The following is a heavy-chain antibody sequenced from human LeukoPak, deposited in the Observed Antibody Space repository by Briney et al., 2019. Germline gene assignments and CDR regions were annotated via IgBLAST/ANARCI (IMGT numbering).Heavy chain of an antibody. J-gene: IGHJ1*01. V-gene: IGHV4-59*08. D-gene: IGHD3-10*01. CDR3: ARTYGSGSQRGYFQH. Sequence: SETLSLTCTVSGGSISSYYWSWIRQPPGKGLEWIGYIYYSGSTNYNPSLKSRVTISVDTSKNQFSLKLSSVTAADTAVYYCARTYGSGSQRGYFQHWGQGTLVTVSS. CDR2: IYYSGST. CDR1: GGSISSYY.